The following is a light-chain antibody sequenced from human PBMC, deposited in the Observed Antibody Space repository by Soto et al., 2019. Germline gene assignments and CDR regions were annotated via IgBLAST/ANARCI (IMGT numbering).Light chain of an antibody. J-gene: IGKJ1*01. CDR2: GAS. Sequence: EIVLTQSPGTLSLSPGERATLSCRASQTVRSNYLAWYQQKPGQTPRLLIYGASSRAAGIPDRFSGSGSGTDFTLTISRLEPEDLAVYYCQQHGSSPWMFGQGTKVDIK. V-gene: IGKV3-20*01. CDR3: QQHGSSPWM. CDR1: QTVRSNY.